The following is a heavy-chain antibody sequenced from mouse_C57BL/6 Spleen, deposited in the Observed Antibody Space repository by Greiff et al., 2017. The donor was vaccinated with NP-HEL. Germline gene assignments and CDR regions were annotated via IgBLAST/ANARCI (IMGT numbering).Heavy chain of an antibody. CDR3: TRGLRGDYAMDY. V-gene: IGHV14-4*01. D-gene: IGHD2-4*01. CDR1: GFNIKDDY. CDR2: IDPENGDT. Sequence: DVQLQESGAELVRPGASVKLSCTASGFNIKDDYMHWVKQRPEQGLEWIGWIDPENGDTEYASKFQGKATITADTSSNTAYLQLSSLTSEDTAVYYCTRGLRGDYAMDYWGQGTTVTVSS. J-gene: IGHJ4*01.